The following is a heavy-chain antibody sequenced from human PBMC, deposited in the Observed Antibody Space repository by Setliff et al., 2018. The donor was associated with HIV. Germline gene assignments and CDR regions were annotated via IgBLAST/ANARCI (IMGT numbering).Heavy chain of an antibody. CDR1: GFIFNNYA. CDR2: ISGSGGST. J-gene: IGHJ4*02. D-gene: IGHD6-19*01. CDR3: TKKGPKGQWLVDLYFDS. Sequence: PGGSLRLSCAASGFIFNNYAMSWVRKAPGKGLEWVSVISGSGGSTYVADSVKGRFTISRDNSENTLYLQMNSLRADDTAVYYCTKKGPKGQWLVDLYFDSWGQGTLVTVSS. V-gene: IGHV3-23*01.